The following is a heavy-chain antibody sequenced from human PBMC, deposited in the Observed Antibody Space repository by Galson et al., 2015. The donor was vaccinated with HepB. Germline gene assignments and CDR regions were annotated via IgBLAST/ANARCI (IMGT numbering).Heavy chain of an antibody. V-gene: IGHV5-51*03. CDR3: ASQHSSGPYYDY. D-gene: IGHD5-18*01. Sequence: QSGAEVKKPGESLKISCKGSGYNFIGYWIGWVRQMPGKGLEWMGIIYPGDSDTKYSPSFQGQVIISADKSISTVYLQWSSLKASDTAMYYCASQHSSGPYYDYWGQGTLVTVSS. CDR2: IYPGDSDT. CDR1: GYNFIGYW. J-gene: IGHJ4*02.